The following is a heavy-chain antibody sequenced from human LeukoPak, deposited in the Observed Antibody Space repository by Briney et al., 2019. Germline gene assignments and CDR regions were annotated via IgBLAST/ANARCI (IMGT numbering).Heavy chain of an antibody. CDR3: ARGRDGYNSPIGY. V-gene: IGHV3-53*01. CDR1: GFTVSSNY. J-gene: IGHJ4*02. Sequence: GGSLRLSCAASGFTVSSNYMSWVRQAPGKGLEGVSVIYSGGSTYHADSVKGRFTISRDNSKNTLYLQMNSLSAEDTAVYYCARGRDGYNSPIGYWGQGTVVTVSS. CDR2: IYSGGST. D-gene: IGHD5-24*01.